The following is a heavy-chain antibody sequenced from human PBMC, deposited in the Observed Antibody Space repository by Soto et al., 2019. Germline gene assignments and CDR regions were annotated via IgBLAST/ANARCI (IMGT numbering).Heavy chain of an antibody. V-gene: IGHV1-69*01. CDR1: GGTFSSYA. CDR2: IIPIFGTA. CDR3: ARGWITIFAVVIGYFDY. D-gene: IGHD3-3*01. J-gene: IGHJ4*02. Sequence: QVQLVQSGAEVKKPGSSVKVSCKASGGTFSSYAISWVRQAPGQGLEWMGGIIPIFGTANYAQKFQGRVTITADESTSTAYMELSSLRSEDTAVYYCARGWITIFAVVIGYFDYWGQGTLVTVSS.